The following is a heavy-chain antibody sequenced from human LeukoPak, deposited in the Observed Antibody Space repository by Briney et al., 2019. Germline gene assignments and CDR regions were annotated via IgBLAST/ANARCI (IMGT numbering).Heavy chain of an antibody. CDR2: TNPNSGNT. CDR1: GYTFTSYD. Sequence: ASVKVSCKASGYTFTSYDINWVRQATGQGLEWMGWTNPNSGNTGYAQKFQGRVTMTRNTSISTAYMELSSLRSEDTAVYYCARGPLYYYGMDVWGQGTTVTVSS. V-gene: IGHV1-8*01. CDR3: ARGPLYYYGMDV. J-gene: IGHJ6*02.